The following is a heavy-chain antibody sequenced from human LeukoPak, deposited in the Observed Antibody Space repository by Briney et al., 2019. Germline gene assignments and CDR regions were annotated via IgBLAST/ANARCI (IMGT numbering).Heavy chain of an antibody. CDR2: IIPIFGTA. Sequence: GASVKVSCKASGGTFSSYAISWVRQAPGQGLEWMGGIIPIFGTANYAQKFQGRVTITAVESTSTAYMELSSLRSEDTAVYYCARGIPAVLTWGWFDPWGQGTLVTVSS. CDR1: GGTFSSYA. CDR3: ARGIPAVLTWGWFDP. V-gene: IGHV1-69*13. D-gene: IGHD6-13*01. J-gene: IGHJ5*02.